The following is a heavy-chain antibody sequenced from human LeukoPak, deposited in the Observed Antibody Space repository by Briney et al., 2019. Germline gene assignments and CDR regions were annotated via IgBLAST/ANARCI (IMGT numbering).Heavy chain of an antibody. D-gene: IGHD3-22*01. CDR2: IIPIFGTA. CDR3: ARLGDYYDSSGYYGYVDY. V-gene: IGHV1-69*13. CDR1: GGTFSSYA. J-gene: IGHJ4*02. Sequence: SAKVSCKASGGTFSSYAISWVRQAPGQGLEWMGGIIPIFGTANYAQKFQGRVTITADESTSTAYMELSSLRSEDTAVYYCARLGDYYDSSGYYGYVDYWGQGTLVTVSS.